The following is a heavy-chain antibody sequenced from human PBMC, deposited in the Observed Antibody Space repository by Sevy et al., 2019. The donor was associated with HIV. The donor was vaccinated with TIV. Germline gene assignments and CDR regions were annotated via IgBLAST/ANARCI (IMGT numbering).Heavy chain of an antibody. CDR2: ISSSDPTNGNTI. CDR1: GFTFSDFY. J-gene: IGHJ2*01. CDR3: AREGSLRYLDL. V-gene: IGHV3-11*01. Sequence: GGSLRLSCAASGFTFSDFYMTWIRQTPGRGLEWLSYISSSDPTNGNTIYYADSVKGRFTISRDNAKKALYLQMNSLRAEDTAVYYCAREGSLRYLDLRGRGTLVTVSS. D-gene: IGHD3-10*01.